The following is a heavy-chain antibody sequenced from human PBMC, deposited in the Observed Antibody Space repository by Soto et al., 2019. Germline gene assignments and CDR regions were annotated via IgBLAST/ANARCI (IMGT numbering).Heavy chain of an antibody. V-gene: IGHV4-59*01. J-gene: IGHJ6*02. CDR1: GGSISSYY. D-gene: IGHD4-17*01. CDR2: IYYSGST. CDR3: AVADYGGPPGYYYYGMDV. Sequence: PSETLSLTCTVSGGSISSYYWSWIRQPPGKGLEWIGYIYYSGSTNYNPSLKSRVTISVDTSKNQFSLKLSSVTAADTAVYYCAVADYGGPPGYYYYGMDVWGQGTTVTSP.